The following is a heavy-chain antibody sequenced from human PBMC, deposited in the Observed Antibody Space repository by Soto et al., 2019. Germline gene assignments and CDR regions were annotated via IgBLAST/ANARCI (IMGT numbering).Heavy chain of an antibody. CDR3: ARHETLHGDYDY. J-gene: IGHJ4*02. Sequence: ASVKVSCKASGYTFSTYGFSWVRQAPGQGLEWMGWIGADNGDTNYAQNFQGRVTMTTDTSTTTSYMELRSLTSDDTAVYYCARHETLHGDYDYWGQGTLVTVSS. CDR1: GYTFSTYG. CDR2: IGADNGDT. V-gene: IGHV1-18*01. D-gene: IGHD4-17*01.